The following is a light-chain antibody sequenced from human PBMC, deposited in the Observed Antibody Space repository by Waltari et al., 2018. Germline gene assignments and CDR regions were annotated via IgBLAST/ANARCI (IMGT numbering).Light chain of an antibody. Sequence: EIVLTQSPATLSLSPGERASLSCRASQSVDTYLAWYQQKPGQAPRLLIYDVSNRATGSPARVSGSGSGTDFTLTISSLEPEDFAVYYCRQRSNWVTFGGGTKVEIK. CDR3: RQRSNWVT. V-gene: IGKV3-11*01. CDR2: DVS. J-gene: IGKJ4*01. CDR1: QSVDTY.